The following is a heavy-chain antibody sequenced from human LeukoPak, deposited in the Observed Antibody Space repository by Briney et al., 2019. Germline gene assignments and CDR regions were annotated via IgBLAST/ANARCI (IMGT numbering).Heavy chain of an antibody. CDR1: GFTFSSYA. V-gene: IGHV3-23*01. J-gene: IGHJ5*02. Sequence: GGSLRLSCAASGFTFSSYAMSWVRQAPGKGLEWVSAISGSGGSTYYADSVKGRFTISRDNSKNTLYLRMNSLRAEDTAVYYCAKDGYRSHYNWFDPWGQGTLVTVSS. CDR2: ISGSGGST. CDR3: AKDGYRSHYNWFDP. D-gene: IGHD3-16*02.